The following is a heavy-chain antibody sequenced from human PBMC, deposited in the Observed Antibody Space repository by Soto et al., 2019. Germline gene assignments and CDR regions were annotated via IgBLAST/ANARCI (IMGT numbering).Heavy chain of an antibody. D-gene: IGHD3-22*01. CDR3: ARRSGYYYYYYGMEV. Sequence: ASVKVSCKASGYTFTSYGISWVRQAPGQGLEWMGWISAYNGNTNYAQKLQGRVTITADESTSTAYMELSSLRSEDTAVYYCARRSGYYYYYYGMEVWGQGTTVTVSS. V-gene: IGHV1-18*01. CDR1: GYTFTSYG. J-gene: IGHJ6*02. CDR2: ISAYNGNT.